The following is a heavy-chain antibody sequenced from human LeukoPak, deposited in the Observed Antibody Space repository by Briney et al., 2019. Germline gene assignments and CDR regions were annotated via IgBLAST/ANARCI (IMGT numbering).Heavy chain of an antibody. J-gene: IGHJ4*02. D-gene: IGHD5-12*01. V-gene: IGHV3-23*01. CDR2: ISGSGGST. CDR3: AKGRSSSGYSSLDY. Sequence: PGGSLRLSCAASGFTFSSYAMSWVRQAPGKGLEWVSGISGSGGSTHYADSVKDRFPISSDNSKNTLYLQMNSLRAEDTAVYFCAKGRSSSGYSSLDYWGQGTLVTVSS. CDR1: GFTFSSYA.